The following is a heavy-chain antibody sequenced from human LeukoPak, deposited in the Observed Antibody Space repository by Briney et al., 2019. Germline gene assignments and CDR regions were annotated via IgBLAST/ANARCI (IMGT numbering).Heavy chain of an antibody. CDR3: AKAGITGTTNAATAHSDN. CDR1: GFTFSSYD. J-gene: IGHJ4*02. Sequence: PGGSLRLSCAASGFTFSSYDMSWVRQAPGKGLEWVSDISGSGGSTYYADSVKGRFTISRDNSKNTLYLQMNSLRADDTAVYYCAKAGITGTTNAATAHSDNWGEGTLVTVSS. V-gene: IGHV3-23*01. CDR2: ISGSGGST. D-gene: IGHD1-7*01.